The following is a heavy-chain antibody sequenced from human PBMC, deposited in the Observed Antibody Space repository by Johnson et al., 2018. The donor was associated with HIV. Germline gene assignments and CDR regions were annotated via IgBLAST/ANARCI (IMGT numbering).Heavy chain of an antibody. J-gene: IGHJ3*02. Sequence: MLLVESGGGLTKPAWSPRLSCAASQFIFSNYYMNCVRQAPGNGLELVGQLNPNGDSTSLIDSGKDRFNSSRDNAKNTLHLQMNSLKSADTAVYYCAKDLRTVKAFDIWGQGTMVTVSS. V-gene: IGHV3-25*05. CDR3: AKDLRTVKAFDI. CDR1: QFIFSNYY. CDR2: NPNGDST. D-gene: IGHD4-17*01.